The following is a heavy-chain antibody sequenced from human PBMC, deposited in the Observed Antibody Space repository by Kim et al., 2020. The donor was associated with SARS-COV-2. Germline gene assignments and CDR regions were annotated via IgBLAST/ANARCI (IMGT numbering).Heavy chain of an antibody. D-gene: IGHD2-2*01. J-gene: IGHJ5*02. V-gene: IGHV3-21*01. CDR2: ISSSSSYI. Sequence: GGSLRLSCAASGFTFSSYSMNWVRQAPGKGLEWVSSISSSSSYIYYADSVKGRFTISRDNAKNSLYLQMNSLRAEDTAVYYCARDYEDIVVVPAAIGRFNWCDPWGQGTLVTVSS. CDR1: GFTFSSYS. CDR3: ARDYEDIVVVPAAIGRFNWCDP.